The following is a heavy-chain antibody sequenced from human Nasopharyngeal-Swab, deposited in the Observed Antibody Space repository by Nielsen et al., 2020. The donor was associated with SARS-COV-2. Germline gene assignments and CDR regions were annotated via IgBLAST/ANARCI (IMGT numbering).Heavy chain of an antibody. CDR1: GFTFTSSA. CDR2: IVVGSGNT. V-gene: IGHV1-58*01. CDR3: AAPDCSSTSCYDAFDI. Sequence: SVKVSYKASGFTFTSSAVQWVRQARGQRLEWIGWIVVGSGNTNYAQKFQERVTITRDMSTSTAYMELSSLRSEDTAVYYCAAPDCSSTSCYDAFDIWGQGTMVTVSS. D-gene: IGHD2-2*01. J-gene: IGHJ3*02.